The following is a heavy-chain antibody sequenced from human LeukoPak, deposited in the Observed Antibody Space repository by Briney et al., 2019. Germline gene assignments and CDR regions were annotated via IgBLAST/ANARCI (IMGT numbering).Heavy chain of an antibody. CDR1: GYTFTGYY. D-gene: IGHD2-21*02. Sequence: ASVKVSCKASGYTFTGYYMHWVRQAPGQGLEWMGWINPNSGGTNYAQKFQGRVTMTRDTSISTAYMELSRLRSDDTAVYYCARTSRYCGGDCYSAFDIWGQGTMVTVSS. J-gene: IGHJ3*02. CDR2: INPNSGGT. CDR3: ARTSRYCGGDCYSAFDI. V-gene: IGHV1-2*02.